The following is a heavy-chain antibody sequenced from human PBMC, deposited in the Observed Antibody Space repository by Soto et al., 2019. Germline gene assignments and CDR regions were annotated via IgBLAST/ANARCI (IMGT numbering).Heavy chain of an antibody. D-gene: IGHD6-6*01. V-gene: IGHV3-21*01. CDR1: GFTFSSYS. CDR2: ISSSSSYI. J-gene: IGHJ4*02. Sequence: EVQLVESGGGLVKLGGSLRLSCEASGFTFSSYSMNWVRQAQGKGLEWVSSISSSSSYIYYADSVKGRFTISRDNAKNSLYLQMNSLRAEDTAVYYCARAGSSSSFDYWGQGTLVTVSS. CDR3: ARAGSSSSFDY.